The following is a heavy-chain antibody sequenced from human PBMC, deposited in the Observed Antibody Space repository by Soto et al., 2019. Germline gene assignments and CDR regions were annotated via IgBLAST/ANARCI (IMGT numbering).Heavy chain of an antibody. CDR1: GGSFSGYY. J-gene: IGHJ4*02. CDR3: ARGCSSTSCYAGLDY. CDR2: INHYGST. D-gene: IGHD2-2*01. Sequence: QVQLQQWGAGLLKPSETLSLTCAVYGGSFSGYYWSWIRQPPGKGLEWIGEINHYGSTNYNPSLKCRVTIAVDTSKNQFSRKLSSGTAADTAVYYCARGCSSTSCYAGLDYWGQGTLVTVSS. V-gene: IGHV4-34*01.